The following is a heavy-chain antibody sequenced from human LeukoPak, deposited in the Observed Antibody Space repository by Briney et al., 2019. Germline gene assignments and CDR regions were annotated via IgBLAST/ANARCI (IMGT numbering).Heavy chain of an antibody. J-gene: IGHJ4*02. D-gene: IGHD6-19*01. CDR3: TTGTSGWLYFVY. CDR2: IKRKTDGGTT. CDR1: GFTFSNAW. V-gene: IGHV3-15*01. Sequence: GGSLRLSCVDSGFTFSNAWMTWVRQAPGKGLEWVGRIKRKTDGGTTDYAAPVKGRFTISRDDSKNTLYLQMNSLKTEDTAFYYCTTGTSGWLYFVYWGRGTLVTVSS.